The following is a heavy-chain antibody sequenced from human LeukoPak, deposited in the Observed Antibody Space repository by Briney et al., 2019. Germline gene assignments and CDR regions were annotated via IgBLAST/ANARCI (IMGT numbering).Heavy chain of an antibody. D-gene: IGHD3-22*01. CDR2: IRYDGSNK. V-gene: IGHV3-30*02. Sequence: PGGSLRLSCAASGFTFSSYGMHWVRQAPGKGLEWVAFIRYDGSNKYYADSVKGRFTISRDNSKNTLYLQMNSLSAEDTAVYYCAKTFYYDSSGNVEAFDIWGQGTMVTVSS. CDR1: GFTFSSYG. CDR3: AKTFYYDSSGNVEAFDI. J-gene: IGHJ3*02.